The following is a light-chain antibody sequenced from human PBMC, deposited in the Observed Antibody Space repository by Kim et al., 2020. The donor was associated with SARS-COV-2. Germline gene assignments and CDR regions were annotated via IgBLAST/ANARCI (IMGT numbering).Light chain of an antibody. J-gene: IGLJ1*01. CDR3: QAWDNGTAV. Sequence: ISRGQTACFRCSEDNLGDKGACWYQQKPGQTPVLIIYQDDNRPSGTPERFSASNSGSTATLTISGTQTMDDADYYCQAWDNGTAVFGTGTKVTVL. V-gene: IGLV3-1*01. CDR1: NLGDKG. CDR2: QDD.